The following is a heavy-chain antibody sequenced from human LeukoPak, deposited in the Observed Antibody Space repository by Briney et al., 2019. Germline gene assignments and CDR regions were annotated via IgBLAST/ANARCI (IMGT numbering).Heavy chain of an antibody. V-gene: IGHV3-43D*03. CDR1: GFTFSSYG. D-gene: IGHD6-19*01. J-gene: IGHJ4*02. Sequence: GGSLRLSCAASGFTFSSYGMHWVRQAPGKGLEWVSLISWEGGSTYYADSVKGRFTISRDNSKNFLYLQMDSLRTEDTAFYYCAKDQDTSAWFWDSWGQGTLVTVSS. CDR2: ISWEGGST. CDR3: AKDQDTSAWFWDS.